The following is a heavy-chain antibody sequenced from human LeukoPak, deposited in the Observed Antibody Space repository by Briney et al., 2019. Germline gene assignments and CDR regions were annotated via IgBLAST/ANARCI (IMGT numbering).Heavy chain of an antibody. D-gene: IGHD3-10*01. CDR2: INHSGST. CDR3: ARFYYYGSGSRSDY. CDR1: GGSFSGYY. Sequence: SETLSLTCAVYGGSFSGYYWSWIRQPPGKGLEWIGEINHSGSTNYNPSLKSRVTISVDTSKNQFSLRLSSVTAADTAVYYCARFYYYGSGSRSDYWGQGTLVTVSS. V-gene: IGHV4-34*01. J-gene: IGHJ4*02.